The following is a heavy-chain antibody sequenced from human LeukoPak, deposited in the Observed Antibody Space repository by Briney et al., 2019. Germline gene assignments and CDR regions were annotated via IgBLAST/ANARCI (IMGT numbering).Heavy chain of an antibody. V-gene: IGHV3-48*01. D-gene: IGHD3-22*01. CDR2: ISSSSRII. Sequence: GGSLRLSCAASGFTFSTYSMNWVRQAPGKGLEWVSYISSSSRIIYYADSVKGRFTISRDNAKNSLYLQMNSLRAEDTAVYYCARDPTPLDSSGYYYEPNHFDYWGQGTLVTVSS. CDR1: GFTFSTYS. J-gene: IGHJ4*02. CDR3: ARDPTPLDSSGYYYEPNHFDY.